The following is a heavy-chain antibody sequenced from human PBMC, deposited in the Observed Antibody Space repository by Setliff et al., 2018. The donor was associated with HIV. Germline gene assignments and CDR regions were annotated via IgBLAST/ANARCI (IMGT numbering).Heavy chain of an antibody. Sequence: SVKVSCKASGFTFTNSAVQWLRQARGQRLEWIGWIVVGSGNTNYARKFQERVTITRDMSTSRAYMELSGLRTGDTAVYYCARDGLTSSGLKKRGYYYYYMDVWGKGTTVTVSS. V-gene: IGHV1-58*01. CDR2: IVVGSGNT. CDR3: ARDGLTSSGLKKRGYYYYYMDV. CDR1: GFTFTNSA. J-gene: IGHJ6*03. D-gene: IGHD6-19*01.